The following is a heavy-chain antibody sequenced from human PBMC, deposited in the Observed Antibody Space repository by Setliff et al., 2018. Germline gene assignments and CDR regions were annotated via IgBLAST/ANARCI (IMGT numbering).Heavy chain of an antibody. CDR2: ISAYNGNT. D-gene: IGHD6-19*01. Sequence: ASVKVSCKASGYTFTRYAISWVRQAPGQGPEWMGWISAYNGNTNYALKLQDRVIMTADTSTNTVYLDLRSLRSDGSAMYYCTRGQRAWSYWGQGTLVTVSS. J-gene: IGHJ4*02. V-gene: IGHV1-18*01. CDR3: TRGQRAWSY. CDR1: GYTFTRYA.